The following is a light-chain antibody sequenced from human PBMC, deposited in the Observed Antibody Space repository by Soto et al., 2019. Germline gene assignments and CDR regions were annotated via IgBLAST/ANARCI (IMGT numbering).Light chain of an antibody. Sequence: QSALTQPASVSGSPGQSIAISCTGTSSDVGGYNYVSWYQQHPGKAHKLMTHEVSNRPSGISDRFSGSKSGNTASLTISWLQADDEADYYCSSHTSYSTRVFGTGTKVTVL. J-gene: IGLJ1*01. CDR2: EVS. CDR1: SSDVGGYNY. V-gene: IGLV2-14*01. CDR3: SSHTSYSTRV.